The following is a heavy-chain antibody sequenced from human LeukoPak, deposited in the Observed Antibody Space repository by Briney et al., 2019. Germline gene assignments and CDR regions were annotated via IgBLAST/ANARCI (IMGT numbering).Heavy chain of an antibody. CDR3: AKDRGNYCSSTSCYSEAFDY. J-gene: IGHJ4*02. V-gene: IGHV3-NL1*01. CDR1: GFTFSTYG. Sequence: GGSLRLSCAASGFTFSTYGMHWVRQAPGKGLEWVSLIYSGRSTYYADSVKGRFTISRDNSKNTLYLQMNSLRAEDTAVYYCAKDRGNYCSSTSCYSEAFDYWGQGTLVTVSS. D-gene: IGHD2-2*01. CDR2: IYSGRST.